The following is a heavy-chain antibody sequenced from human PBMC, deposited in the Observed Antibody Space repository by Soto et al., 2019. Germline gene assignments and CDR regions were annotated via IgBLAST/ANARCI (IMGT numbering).Heavy chain of an antibody. CDR2: IYYSGST. CDR3: ARDFLSPLDY. CDR1: GGSISSGGYY. Sequence: PSETLSLTCTFSGGSISSGGYYWSWIRQHPGKGLEWIGYIYYSGSTYYNPSLKSRVTISVDMSKNQFSLKLSSVTAADTAVYYCARDFLSPLDYWGQGTLVTVS. J-gene: IGHJ4*02. V-gene: IGHV4-31*03.